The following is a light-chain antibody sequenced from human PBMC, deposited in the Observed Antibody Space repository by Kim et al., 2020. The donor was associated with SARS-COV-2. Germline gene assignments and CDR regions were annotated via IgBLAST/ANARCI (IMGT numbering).Light chain of an antibody. CDR2: EDN. V-gene: IGLV6-57*02. J-gene: IGLJ3*02. Sequence: GKNVTISCTRSSGSMASTYVQWYQQRPGSAPTTVIDEDNQRHSGVHDRFSGSIDSSSNSAYLTISGLKTEDEADYFCQSYDDSNQVFGGGTQLTVL. CDR3: QSYDDSNQV. CDR1: SGSMASTY.